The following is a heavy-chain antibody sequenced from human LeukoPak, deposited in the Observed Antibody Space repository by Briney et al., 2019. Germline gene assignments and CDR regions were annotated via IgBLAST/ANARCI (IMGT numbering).Heavy chain of an antibody. CDR1: GGSISSSSYY. V-gene: IGHV4-39*01. CDR2: IYYSGST. D-gene: IGHD5-24*01. J-gene: IGHJ4*02. Sequence: SETLSLTCTVSGGSISSSSYYWGWIRQPPGKGLEWIGSIYYSGSTYYNPSLKSRVTISVDTSKNQFSLKLSSVTAADTAVYYCARRKMDYFDYWGQGTLVTDSS. CDR3: ARRKMDYFDY.